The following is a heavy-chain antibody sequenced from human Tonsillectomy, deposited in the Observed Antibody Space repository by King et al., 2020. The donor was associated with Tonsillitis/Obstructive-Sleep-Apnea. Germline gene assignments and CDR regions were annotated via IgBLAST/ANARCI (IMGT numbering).Heavy chain of an antibody. J-gene: IGHJ4*02. V-gene: IGHV5-51*01. CDR3: ARRGGDHSNYLNH. Sequence: VQLVESGAEVKKPGESLKISCTGSGYSFTSYWIGWVRQMPGKGLEWMGIIYPGDSDARYSPSFQGQATISADKSISTAYLQWSSLKASDTAMYYCARRGGDHSNYLNHWGQGTLVTVSS. CDR2: IYPGDSDA. CDR1: GYSFTSYW. D-gene: IGHD4-11*01.